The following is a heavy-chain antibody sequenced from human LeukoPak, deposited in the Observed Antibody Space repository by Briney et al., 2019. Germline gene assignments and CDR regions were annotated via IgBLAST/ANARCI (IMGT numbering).Heavy chain of an antibody. V-gene: IGHV1-69*13. CDR1: GGSFTFTSHA. CDR3: AGFFYDNSGDAFDL. D-gene: IGHD3-22*01. Sequence: ASLKVSCKASGGSFTFTSHAISWVRQAPGQGLEWMGGLIPIYGSANYAQKFQGRVTITSDESTRTVYMELSSLRPEDSAVYYCAGFFYDNSGDAFDLWGQGTMVTVSS. J-gene: IGHJ3*01. CDR2: LIPIYGSA.